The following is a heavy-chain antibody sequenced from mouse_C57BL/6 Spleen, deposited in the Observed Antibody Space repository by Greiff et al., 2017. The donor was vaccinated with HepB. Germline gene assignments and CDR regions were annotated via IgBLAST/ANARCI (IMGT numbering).Heavy chain of an antibody. CDR3: ARDTDYGKGMDY. V-gene: IGHV5-16*01. Sequence: DVQLVESEGGLVQPGSSMKLSCTASGFTFSDYYMAWVRQVPEKGLEWVANINYDGSSTYYLDSLKSRFIISRDNAKNILYLQMSRLKSEDTATYYCARDTDYGKGMDYWGQGTSVTVS. J-gene: IGHJ4*01. D-gene: IGHD1-1*01. CDR1: GFTFSDYY. CDR2: INYDGSST.